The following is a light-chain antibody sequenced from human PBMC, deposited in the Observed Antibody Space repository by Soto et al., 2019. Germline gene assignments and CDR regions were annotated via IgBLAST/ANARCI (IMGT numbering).Light chain of an antibody. V-gene: IGLV1-44*01. CDR3: EAWDDSLNGVV. Sequence: QSVLTQPPSASGTPGQRVTISCSGSSSNIGSNTVNWYQQLPGTAPKLLIYSNNQRPSGVPDRFSGSKSGTSASLAISGFQSEDESDYYCEAWDDSLNGVVFGGGTRLTVL. CDR2: SNN. J-gene: IGLJ2*01. CDR1: SSNIGSNT.